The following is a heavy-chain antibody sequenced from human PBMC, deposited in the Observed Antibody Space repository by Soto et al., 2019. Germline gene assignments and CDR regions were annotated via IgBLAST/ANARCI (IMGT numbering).Heavy chain of an antibody. V-gene: IGHV4-4*02. D-gene: IGHD6-6*01. CDR2: IYHSGST. CDR3: ASQDYSSSTDATFLVVGYFDR. CDR1: GGSISSSKW. Sequence: QMQLQESGPGLVKPSGTLSLTCGVSGGSISSSKWWTWVRQPPGKGPEWIGEIYHSGSTNYNPYQTSRVTITLDNTNNPLSLTLTSLPAADTAVYYCASQDYSSSTDATFLVVGYFDRWGRGILVTVSS. J-gene: IGHJ2*01.